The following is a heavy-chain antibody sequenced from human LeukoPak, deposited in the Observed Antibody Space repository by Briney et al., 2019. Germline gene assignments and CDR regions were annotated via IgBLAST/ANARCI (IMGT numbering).Heavy chain of an antibody. J-gene: IGHJ4*02. V-gene: IGHV4-4*07. D-gene: IGHD6-19*01. Sequence: NSSETLSLTCNVSGGSISGYYWSWTRQPAGKGLEWIGRISTSETTNYNPSLKSRVTLSVDSSRSQFSLKLTSVTAADTALYYCAREQSSGWYRPFDCWGQGTLVTVSS. CDR2: ISTSETT. CDR3: AREQSSGWYRPFDC. CDR1: GGSISGYY.